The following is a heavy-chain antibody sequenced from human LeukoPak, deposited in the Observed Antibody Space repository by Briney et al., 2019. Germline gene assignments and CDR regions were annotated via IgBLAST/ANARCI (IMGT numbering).Heavy chain of an antibody. CDR1: GFTVSSNY. CDR2: IYSGGST. Sequence: GGSLRLSCAASGFTVSSNYMSWVRQAPGKGLEWVSVIYSGGSTYYADSVKGRFTISRHNSKNTLYLQMNSLRAEDTAVYYCAREGRMENSSPGFNYYYYGMDVWGQGTTVTVSS. J-gene: IGHJ6*02. CDR3: AREGRMENSSPGFNYYYYGMDV. V-gene: IGHV3-53*04. D-gene: IGHD6-13*01.